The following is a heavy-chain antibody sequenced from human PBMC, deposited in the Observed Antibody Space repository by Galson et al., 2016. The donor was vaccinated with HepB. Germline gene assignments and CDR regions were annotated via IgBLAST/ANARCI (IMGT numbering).Heavy chain of an antibody. D-gene: IGHD6-25*01. CDR2: ISGSGSGT. CDR3: AKVPHHSTGWPREIDY. Sequence: SLRLSCAASGFTYSHYAMTWVRQAPGKGLEWVAIISGSGSGTYYADSVKGRFTISRDNSKNTLSLQMNSLRAEDTAVYYCAKVPHHSTGWPREIDYWGQGTLVIVSS. V-gene: IGHV3-23*01. CDR1: GFTYSHYA. J-gene: IGHJ4*02.